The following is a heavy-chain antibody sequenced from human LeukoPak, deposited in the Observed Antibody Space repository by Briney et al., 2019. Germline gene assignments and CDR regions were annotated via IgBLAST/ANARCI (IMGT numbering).Heavy chain of an antibody. D-gene: IGHD4-23*01. CDR2: ISSSGSTI. Sequence: GGSLRLSCAASGFTFSSYEMNWVRQAPGKGQEGVSYISSSGSTIYYPDSVKARYTISRDNAKNSLYLQMNSLRAEDTAVYYCASSGNRENIFDYWGQGTLVTVSS. J-gene: IGHJ4*02. CDR1: GFTFSSYE. V-gene: IGHV3-48*03. CDR3: ASSGNRENIFDY.